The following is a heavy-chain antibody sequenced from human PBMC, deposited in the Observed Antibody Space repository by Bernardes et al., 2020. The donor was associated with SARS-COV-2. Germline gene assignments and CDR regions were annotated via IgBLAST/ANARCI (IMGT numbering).Heavy chain of an antibody. D-gene: IGHD2-21*02. CDR2: ISGSGGST. CDR1: GFTFSSYA. J-gene: IGHJ4*02. CDR3: AKAEEAVVVPAIFDY. V-gene: IGHV3-23*01. Sequence: GGTLRLSCAASGFTFSSYAMSWVRKAPGKGLEWVSAISGSGGSTYYADSVKGRFTISRDNSKNTLYLQMNSVRAEDTAVYYCAKAEEAVVVPAIFDYWGQRTLVTVSS.